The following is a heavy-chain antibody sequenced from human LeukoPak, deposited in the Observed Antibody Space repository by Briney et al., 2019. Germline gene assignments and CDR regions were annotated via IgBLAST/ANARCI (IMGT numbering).Heavy chain of an antibody. J-gene: IGHJ4*02. CDR1: VGTFSSYA. D-gene: IGHD3-10*01. CDR3: ATKAGSGGGYFDY. CDR2: IIPIFGTA. V-gene: IGHV1-69*05. Sequence: SVKVSCTASVGTFSSYAISWVRQAPGQGLEWMGGIIPIFGTANYAQKFQGRVTITTDESTSTAYMELSSLRSEDTAVYYCATKAGSGGGYFDYWGQGTLVTVSS.